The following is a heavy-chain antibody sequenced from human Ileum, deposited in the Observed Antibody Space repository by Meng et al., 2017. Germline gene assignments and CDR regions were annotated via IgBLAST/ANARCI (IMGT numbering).Heavy chain of an antibody. CDR2: IYFSGST. CDR3: ARDRGGNYYIDAFNI. J-gene: IGHJ3*02. Sequence: LRLSCTVSGGSISSGDYYWSWIRQHPGKGLEWIGHIYFSGSTYYNPSLKSRLTISVDTSKNQFSLSLSSVTAADTAVYYCARDRGGNYYIDAFNIWGQGTMVTVSS. D-gene: IGHD1-26*01. CDR1: GGSISSGDYY. V-gene: IGHV4-31*03.